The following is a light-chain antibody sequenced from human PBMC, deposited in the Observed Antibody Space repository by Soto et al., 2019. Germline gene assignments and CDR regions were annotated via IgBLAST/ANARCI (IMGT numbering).Light chain of an antibody. Sequence: AIRMTQSPSSFSASTGDRVTITCRASQGISSYLAWYQQKPGKAPKLLIYAASTLQSGVPSRFSGSGSGTDFTLTISCLQSEDFATYYCQQYYSYPLRYTFGQGTKLEIK. V-gene: IGKV1-8*01. CDR2: AAS. CDR1: QGISSY. CDR3: QQYYSYPLRYT. J-gene: IGKJ2*01.